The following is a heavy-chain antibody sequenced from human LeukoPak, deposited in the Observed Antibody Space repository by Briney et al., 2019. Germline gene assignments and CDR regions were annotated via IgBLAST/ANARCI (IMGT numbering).Heavy chain of an antibody. CDR1: GFTFSSYS. V-gene: IGHV3-21*01. CDR3: ARAKYSSLSGIMGY. J-gene: IGHJ4*02. D-gene: IGHD6-6*01. CDR2: ISSSSSYI. Sequence: GGSLRLSCAASGFTFSSYSMNWVRQAPGKGLEWVSSISSSSSYIYYADSVKGRFTISRDNAKNSLYLQMNSLRAEDTAVYYCARAKYSSLSGIMGYWGQGTLVTVSS.